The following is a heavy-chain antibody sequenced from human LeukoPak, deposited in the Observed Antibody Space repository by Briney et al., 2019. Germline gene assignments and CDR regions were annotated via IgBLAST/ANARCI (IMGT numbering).Heavy chain of an antibody. CDR1: GGSISSYY. CDR2: IYYSGST. CDR3: ARETGAAAVSPLFDY. D-gene: IGHD6-13*01. V-gene: IGHV4-59*01. Sequence: SETLSLTCTVSGGSISSYYWTWIRLPPGKGLEWIGCIYYSGSTNYNPSLKSRVTISVDTSKNRFSLKLSSVTAADTAVYYCARETGAAAVSPLFDYWGQGALVTVSS. J-gene: IGHJ4*02.